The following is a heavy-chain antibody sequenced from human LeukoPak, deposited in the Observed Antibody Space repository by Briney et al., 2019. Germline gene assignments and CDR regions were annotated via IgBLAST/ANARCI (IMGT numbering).Heavy chain of an antibody. J-gene: IGHJ2*01. V-gene: IGHV3-66*01. D-gene: IGHD6-13*01. CDR1: GFTVSSNY. CDR3: TTVRAAAGRVDYWYFDL. CDR2: IYSGGST. Sequence: GGSLRLSCAASGFTVSSNYMSWVRQAPGKGLEWVSVIYSGGSTYYADSVKGRFTISRDNSKNTLYLQMNSLKTEDTAVYYCTTVRAAAGRVDYWYFDLWGRGTLVTVSS.